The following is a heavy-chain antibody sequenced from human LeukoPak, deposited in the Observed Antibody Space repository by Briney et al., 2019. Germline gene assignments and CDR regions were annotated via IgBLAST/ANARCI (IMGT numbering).Heavy chain of an antibody. CDR1: GFTITNYG. Sequence: GGSLRLSCAVSGFTITNYGMSWVRQAPGKGLEWVSAIDVSGDTEYYADSVKGRFIISRDNSRNTLYLQINSLRGEDTALYYCAQGYSSGWYPNWGQGTLVTDSS. CDR3: AQGYSSGWYPN. D-gene: IGHD6-19*01. J-gene: IGHJ4*02. V-gene: IGHV3-23*01. CDR2: IDVSGDTE.